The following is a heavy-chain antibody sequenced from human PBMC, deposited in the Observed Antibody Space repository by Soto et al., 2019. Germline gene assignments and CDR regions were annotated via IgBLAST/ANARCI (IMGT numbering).Heavy chain of an antibody. V-gene: IGHV3-7*05. CDR1: GFSFSSYW. CDR3: AIDYLLRGMDNWFDP. Sequence: EVQLVESGGDLVQPGGSLRLSCAASGFSFSSYWMSWVHQAPGKGLEWVANINRDGSERYHIDSVQGRFTISRDNAKNSLYLQMNSLRAEDTAVYYCAIDYLLRGMDNWFDPWGQGTLVTVSS. CDR2: INRDGSER. D-gene: IGHD3-10*01. J-gene: IGHJ5*02.